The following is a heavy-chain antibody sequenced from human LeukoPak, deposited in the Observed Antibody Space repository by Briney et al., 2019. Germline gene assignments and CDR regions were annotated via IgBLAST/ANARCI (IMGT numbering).Heavy chain of an antibody. D-gene: IGHD3-10*01. Sequence: ASVKVSCKASGYTFTSYGISWVRQAPGQGLEWMGWISAYNGNTNYAQKLQGRVTMTTDTSTSTAYMELRSLRSDDTAVYYCARVQFSLLWFGELLQAFDIWGQGTMVTVSS. CDR3: ARVQFSLLWFGELLQAFDI. J-gene: IGHJ3*02. V-gene: IGHV1-18*01. CDR2: ISAYNGNT. CDR1: GYTFTSYG.